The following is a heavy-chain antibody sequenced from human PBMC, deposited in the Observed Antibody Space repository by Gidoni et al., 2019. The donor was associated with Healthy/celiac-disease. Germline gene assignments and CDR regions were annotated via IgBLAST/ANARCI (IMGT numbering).Heavy chain of an antibody. V-gene: IGHV4-59*01. D-gene: IGHD1-26*01. CDR1: GGSISSYY. Sequence: QVQLQESGPGLVKPSETLSLTCTVSGGSISSYYSSWIRQPPGKGLEWIGYIYYSGSTNYNPSRKSRVTISVDTSKNQFSLKLSSVTAADTAVYYCARAPLGGYFDYWGQGTLVTVSS. CDR2: IYYSGST. J-gene: IGHJ4*02. CDR3: ARAPLGGYFDY.